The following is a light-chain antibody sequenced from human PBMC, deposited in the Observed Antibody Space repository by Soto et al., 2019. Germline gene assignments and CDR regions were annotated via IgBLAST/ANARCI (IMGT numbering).Light chain of an antibody. V-gene: IGKV1-8*01. CDR2: AAS. J-gene: IGKJ3*01. CDR3: QQYDSYPLT. CDR1: QGISSY. Sequence: AIRMTQSPSSISASTGDRVTITCRASQGISSYLAWYQQKPGKVPKLLIYAASTLQSGVPSRFSGSGSGTDFTLTINCLQSEDFAPYHCQQYDSYPLTFGPGTKVDI.